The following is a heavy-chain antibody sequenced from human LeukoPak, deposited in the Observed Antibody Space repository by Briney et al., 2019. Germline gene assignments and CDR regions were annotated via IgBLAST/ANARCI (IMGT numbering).Heavy chain of an antibody. CDR1: GGSISSHY. Sequence: SETLSLTCTVSGGSISSHYWSWIRQPPGKGLEWIGYIYYSGSTNYNPSLKSRVTISVDTSKNQFSLELSSVTAADTAVYYCARFPEYSSSRGKFDYWGQGTLVTVSS. J-gene: IGHJ4*02. V-gene: IGHV4-59*11. CDR3: ARFPEYSSSRGKFDY. CDR2: IYYSGST. D-gene: IGHD6-6*01.